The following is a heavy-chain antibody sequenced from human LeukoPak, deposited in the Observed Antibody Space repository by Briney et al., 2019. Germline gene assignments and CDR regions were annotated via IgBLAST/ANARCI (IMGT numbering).Heavy chain of an antibody. Sequence: SVKVSCKASGGTFSSYAISWVRQAPGQGLEWMGGIIPIFGTANYAQKFQGRVTITADESTSTAYMELSSLRSEDTAVSYCARDLETYSSGWYYWGQGTLVTVSS. V-gene: IGHV1-69*13. CDR1: GGTFSSYA. CDR3: ARDLETYSSGWYY. CDR2: IIPIFGTA. D-gene: IGHD6-19*01. J-gene: IGHJ4*02.